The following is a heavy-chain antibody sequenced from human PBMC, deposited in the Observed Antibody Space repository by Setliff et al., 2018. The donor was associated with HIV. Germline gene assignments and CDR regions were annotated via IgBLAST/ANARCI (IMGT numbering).Heavy chain of an antibody. D-gene: IGHD3-10*02. CDR3: ARVQYHYVNNGDSYYFTH. Sequence: SETLSRTCAVSGASDISYIWGSWVRQPPEKGLEWIGEVYHTGSTNYSPSLKSRVTISVDKSKNQFSLRLNSVTAADTAVYYCARVQYHYVNNGDSYYFTHWGHGTLVTVSS. J-gene: IGHJ4*01. V-gene: IGHV4-4*02. CDR1: GASDISYIW. CDR2: VYHTGST.